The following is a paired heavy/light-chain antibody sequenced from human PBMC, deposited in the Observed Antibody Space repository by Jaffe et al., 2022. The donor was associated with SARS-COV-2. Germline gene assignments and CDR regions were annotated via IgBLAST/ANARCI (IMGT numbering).Heavy chain of an antibody. CDR2: VSYDGDNK. V-gene: IGHV3-30*18. J-gene: IGHJ1*01. CDR1: GFTFNSFG. CDR3: AKGSTYSGGIAAATQH. D-gene: IGHD6-13*01. Sequence: QVQLVESGGGVVQPGRSLRLSCVASGFTFNSFGMHWVRQAPGKGLEWVAVVSYDGDNKYYADSVKGRFTISRDNSKSTLYLQMDSLRVDDTAVYYCAKGSTYSGGIAAATQHWGQGTLVTVSS.
Light chain of an antibody. CDR3: TSFRVRNTHV. CDR1: SSDIGNYNF. V-gene: IGLV2-14*03. Sequence: QSALTQPASVSGSPGQSITISCTGTSSDIGNYNFVSWYQQHPGKVPKLLIYDVSNRPSGVSNRFSGSKSGNTASLTISGLQAEDEADYYCTSFRVRNTHVFGTGTKVTVL. J-gene: IGLJ1*01. CDR2: DVS.